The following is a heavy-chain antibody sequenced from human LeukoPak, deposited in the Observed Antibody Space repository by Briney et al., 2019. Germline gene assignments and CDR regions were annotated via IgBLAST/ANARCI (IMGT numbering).Heavy chain of an antibody. J-gene: IGHJ4*02. CDR3: ARAPRGFDY. Sequence: SETLSLTCTVSGYSINSGYYWAWIRQPPGKGLEWIASIYHSGNTYYNPSLRGRVTIPVDTSKNQFSLKLSSVIAADTAVYYCARAPRGFDYWGQGTLVTVSS. V-gene: IGHV4-38-2*02. CDR2: IYHSGNT. CDR1: GYSINSGYY.